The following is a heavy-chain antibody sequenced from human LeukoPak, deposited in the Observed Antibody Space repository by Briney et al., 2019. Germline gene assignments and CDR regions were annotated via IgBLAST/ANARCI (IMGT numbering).Heavy chain of an antibody. J-gene: IGHJ3*02. Sequence: SETLSLTCTVSGGSISSYYWSWIRQPPGKGLEWIGYIYYSGSTNYNPSLTSRVTISVDTSKNQFSLKLSSVTAADTAVYYCASQKREQWLVRPDAFDIWGQGTMVTVSS. CDR2: IYYSGST. CDR3: ASQKREQWLVRPDAFDI. CDR1: GGSISSYY. D-gene: IGHD6-19*01. V-gene: IGHV4-59*01.